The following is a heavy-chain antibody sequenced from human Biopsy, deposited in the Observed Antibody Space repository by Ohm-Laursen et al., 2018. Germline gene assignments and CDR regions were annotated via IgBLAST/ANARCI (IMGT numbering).Heavy chain of an antibody. CDR3: ARDGSGGHDFGAGWFDP. J-gene: IGHJ5*02. CDR1: GDAFLGYY. D-gene: IGHD5-12*01. Sequence: ASVKVSCKASGDAFLGYYLHWVRQAPGQGLEWTGSIYPNSGDTDFAQKFQGRVTMTRDTSISIAYMELSRLRCDDTAVYYCARDGSGGHDFGAGWFDPWGQGTLVTVSS. V-gene: IGHV1-2*02. CDR2: IYPNSGDT.